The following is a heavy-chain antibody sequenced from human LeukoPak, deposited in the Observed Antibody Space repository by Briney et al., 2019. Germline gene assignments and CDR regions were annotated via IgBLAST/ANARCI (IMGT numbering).Heavy chain of an antibody. CDR2: IRHDGSIK. D-gene: IGHD3-16*01. Sequence: GGSLRLSCAASGFIFSTYGTYWVRQAPGKGLEWVAFIRHDGSIKNYADSVKGRSTISRDNSKNTLYLQMNSLRAEDTAVYYCAKDSLADIGYWGQGTLVTVSS. CDR3: AKDSLADIGY. CDR1: GFIFSTYG. V-gene: IGHV3-30*02. J-gene: IGHJ4*02.